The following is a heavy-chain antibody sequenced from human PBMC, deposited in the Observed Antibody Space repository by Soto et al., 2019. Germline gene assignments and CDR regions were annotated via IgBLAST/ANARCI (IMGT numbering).Heavy chain of an antibody. V-gene: IGHV3-23*01. J-gene: IGHJ2*01. D-gene: IGHD2-8*01. CDR2: ISGSGGST. CDR1: GSTFSSYA. CDR3: AKDTVKTDCNNGVCYPYWYFDL. Sequence: XVCLRLSSGASGSTFSSYAMSWVGQAPGKGLEWVSAISGSGGSTYYADSVKGRFTISRDNSKNTLYLQMNSLRAEDTAVYYCAKDTVKTDCNNGVCYPYWYFDLWGRGTLVTVSS.